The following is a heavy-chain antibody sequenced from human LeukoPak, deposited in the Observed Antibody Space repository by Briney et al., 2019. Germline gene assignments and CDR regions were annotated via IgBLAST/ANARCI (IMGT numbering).Heavy chain of an antibody. V-gene: IGHV3-21*01. CDR3: ARGAGAFDY. CDR2: ISSSSSYI. J-gene: IGHJ4*02. CDR1: GVTLSSYS. D-gene: IGHD3-10*01. Sequence: GGSLRLSCAASGVTLSSYSMNWVRQAPGKGLEWVSSISSSSSYIYYADSVKGRFTISRDNAKNSLYLQMNSLRAEDTAVYYCARGAGAFDYWGQGTLVTVSS.